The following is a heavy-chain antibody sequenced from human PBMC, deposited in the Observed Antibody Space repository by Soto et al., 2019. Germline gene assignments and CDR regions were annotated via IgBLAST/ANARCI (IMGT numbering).Heavy chain of an antibody. J-gene: IGHJ5*02. CDR1: GGSISSSSYY. Sequence: LETLSHTSTVSGGSISSSSYYWGWIRKPPGKGLEWIGCIYYSGCTYYNPSLKSRVTISVDTSKNQFSLKLSSVTAADTAVYYCARGLTGTFVGVFDPWGQGTLVTVSS. D-gene: IGHD2-2*01. CDR3: ARGLTGTFVGVFDP. CDR2: IYYSGCT. V-gene: IGHV4-39*01.